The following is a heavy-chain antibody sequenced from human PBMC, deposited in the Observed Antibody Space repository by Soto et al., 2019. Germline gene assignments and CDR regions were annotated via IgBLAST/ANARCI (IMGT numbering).Heavy chain of an antibody. CDR1: GGSISSSNW. V-gene: IGHV4-4*02. CDR2: IYHSGST. J-gene: IGHJ6*02. Sequence: PSETLSLTCAVSGGSISSSNWWSWVRQPPGKGLEWIGEIYHSGSTNYNPSLKSRVTISVDKSKNQFSLKLSSVTAADTAVYYCARTRTMVRGVIVLYYYYGMDVWGQGTTVT. D-gene: IGHD3-10*01. CDR3: ARTRTMVRGVIVLYYYYGMDV.